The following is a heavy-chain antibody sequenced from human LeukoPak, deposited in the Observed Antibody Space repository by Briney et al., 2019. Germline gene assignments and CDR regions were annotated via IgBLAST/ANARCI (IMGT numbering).Heavy chain of an antibody. CDR1: GGTFSSYA. D-gene: IGHD3-10*01. J-gene: IGHJ4*02. CDR3: ARGSLWFGESPHFDY. V-gene: IGHV1-69*05. Sequence: SVKVSCKASGGTFSSYAISWVRQAPGQGLEWMGRTIPIFGTANYAQKFQGRVTITTDESTSTAYMELSSLRSEDTAVYYCARGSLWFGESPHFDYWGQGTLVTVSS. CDR2: TIPIFGTA.